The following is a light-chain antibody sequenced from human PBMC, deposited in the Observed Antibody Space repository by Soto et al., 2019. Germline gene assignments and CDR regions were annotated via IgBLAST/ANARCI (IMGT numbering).Light chain of an antibody. J-gene: IGKJ3*01. Sequence: EIVLTQSPGTLYLSPGERDTLSCRASQSVSSSYLAWYQQKPGQAPRLLIYGASSRATGIPDRFSGSGSGTDFTLAISRLEPEDFAVYYCQQYGSSPPFTFGPGTKVDIK. CDR3: QQYGSSPPFT. CDR2: GAS. V-gene: IGKV3-20*01. CDR1: QSVSSSY.